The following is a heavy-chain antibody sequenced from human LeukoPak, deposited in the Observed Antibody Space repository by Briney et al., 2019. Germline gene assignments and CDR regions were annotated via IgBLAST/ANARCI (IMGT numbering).Heavy chain of an antibody. CDR1: GYTFTSYG. Sequence: GASVKVSCKASGYTFTSYGISWVRQAPGQGLEWMGWISAYNGSTNYAQKRQGRVTMTTDTSTSTAYMELRSLRSDDTAVYYCARDRIVVVPAAMGAYYFDYWGQGTLVTVSS. J-gene: IGHJ4*02. CDR3: ARDRIVVVPAAMGAYYFDY. CDR2: ISAYNGST. V-gene: IGHV1-18*01. D-gene: IGHD2-2*01.